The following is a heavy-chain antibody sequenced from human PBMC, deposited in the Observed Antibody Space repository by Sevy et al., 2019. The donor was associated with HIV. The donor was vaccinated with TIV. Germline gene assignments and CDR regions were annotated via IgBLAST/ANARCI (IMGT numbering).Heavy chain of an antibody. CDR1: GFTFNSYA. CDR3: AKVGPVVRGVITDAFDI. V-gene: IGHV3-23*01. CDR2: LSGGGEST. D-gene: IGHD3-10*01. J-gene: IGHJ3*02. Sequence: GGSLRLSCAASGFTFNSYAMSWVRQAPGTGLEWVSGLSGGGESTCYADSVKGRFTISRDNSKNTLYLQMNSLRAEDTAIYYCAKVGPVVRGVITDAFDIWGQGTMVTVSS.